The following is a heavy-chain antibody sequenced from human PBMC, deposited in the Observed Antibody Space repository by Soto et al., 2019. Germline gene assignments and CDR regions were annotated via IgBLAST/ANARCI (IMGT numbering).Heavy chain of an antibody. CDR3: AXDNRGHYDILTGYPFNY. Sequence: AAVKVSCKASGGTFSSYAISWVRQAPGQGLEWMGGIIPIFGTANYAQKFQGRVTITADKSTSTAYMELSSLRSEDTAVYYCAXDNRGHYDILTGYPFNYWGQGTLVTVSS. CDR2: IIPIFGTA. V-gene: IGHV1-69*06. CDR1: GGTFSSYA. J-gene: IGHJ4*02. D-gene: IGHD3-9*01.